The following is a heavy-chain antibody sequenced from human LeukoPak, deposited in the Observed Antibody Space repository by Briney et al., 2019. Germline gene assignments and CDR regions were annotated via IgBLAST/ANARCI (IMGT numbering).Heavy chain of an antibody. CDR1: GYTFTGYY. CDR2: INHNSGGT. Sequence: ASVKVSCKASGYTFTGYYFHWVRQAPGQGLEWMGWINHNSGGTSYAQKFQGRVTMTSDTSINTAYMEPSSLIYDDTAVYYCARGSCSGRTCYVFDYWGQGTLVTVTS. J-gene: IGHJ4*02. D-gene: IGHD2-15*01. V-gene: IGHV1-2*02. CDR3: ARGSCSGRTCYVFDY.